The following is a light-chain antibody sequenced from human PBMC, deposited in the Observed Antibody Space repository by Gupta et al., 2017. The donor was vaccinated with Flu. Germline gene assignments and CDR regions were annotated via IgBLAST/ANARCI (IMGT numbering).Light chain of an antibody. V-gene: IGLV3-21*02. CDR1: NIGSKS. CDR3: QVWHSTNDQYV. Sequence: GGDNIGSKSVHWYQQRPGQAPVVVVSDDSDRPSGIPERFSGSNSGNTATLTISRVEAGDEADYYCQVWHSTNDQYVFGSGTKVTVL. CDR2: DDS. J-gene: IGLJ1*01.